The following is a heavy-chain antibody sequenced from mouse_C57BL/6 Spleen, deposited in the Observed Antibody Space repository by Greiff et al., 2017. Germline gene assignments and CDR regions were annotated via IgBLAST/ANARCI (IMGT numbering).Heavy chain of an antibody. CDR3: ARDRFITTVVATDWYFDV. Sequence: EVMLVESEGGLVQPGSSMKLSCTASGFTFSDYYMAWVRQVPEKGLEWVANINYDGSSTYYLDSLKSRFIISRDNAKNILYLQMSSLKSEDTATYYCARDRFITTVVATDWYFDVWGTGTTVTVSS. CDR1: GFTFSDYY. D-gene: IGHD1-1*01. V-gene: IGHV5-16*01. J-gene: IGHJ1*03. CDR2: INYDGSST.